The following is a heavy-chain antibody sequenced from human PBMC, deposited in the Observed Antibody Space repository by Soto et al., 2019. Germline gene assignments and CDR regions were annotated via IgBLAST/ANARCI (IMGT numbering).Heavy chain of an antibody. CDR2: IYYSGST. CDR3: ARLNTYYDFWSGHGPYYMDV. V-gene: IGHV4-59*08. J-gene: IGHJ6*03. CDR1: GGSISSYY. Sequence: KASETLSLTCTVSGGSISSYYWSWIRQPPGKGLEWIGYIYYSGSTNYNPSLKSRVTISVDTSKNQFSLKLSSVTAADTAVYYCARLNTYYDFWSGHGPYYMDVWGQGPTVTVSS. D-gene: IGHD3-3*01.